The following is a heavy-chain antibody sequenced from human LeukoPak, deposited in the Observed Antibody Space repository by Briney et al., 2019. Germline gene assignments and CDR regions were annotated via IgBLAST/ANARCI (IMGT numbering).Heavy chain of an antibody. J-gene: IGHJ4*02. D-gene: IGHD3-10*01. V-gene: IGHV4-34*01. CDR2: INHSGST. CDR3: ARHYYGSGSYDY. CDR1: GGSFSGYY. Sequence: PSETLSLTCAVYGGSFSGYYWSWIRQPPGKGLEWIGEINHSGSTNYNPSLKSRVTISVDTSKNQFSLKLSSVTAADTAVYYCARHYYGSGSYDYWRQGTLVTV.